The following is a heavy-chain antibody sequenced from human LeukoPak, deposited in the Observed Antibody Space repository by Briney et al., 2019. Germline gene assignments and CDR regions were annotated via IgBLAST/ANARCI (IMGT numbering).Heavy chain of an antibody. J-gene: IGHJ3*02. CDR2: IYYSGST. V-gene: IGHV4-31*03. D-gene: IGHD6-13*01. Sequence: PSQALSVTCTVSGGSISGGGYYWSWIRQHPGKGLEWIGYIYYSGSTYYNPSLKSRVTISVDTSKNQFSLKLSSVTAADTAVYFCAREGIVAAGTMDGFDIWGQGTMVTVSS. CDR3: AREGIVAAGTMDGFDI. CDR1: GGSISGGGYY.